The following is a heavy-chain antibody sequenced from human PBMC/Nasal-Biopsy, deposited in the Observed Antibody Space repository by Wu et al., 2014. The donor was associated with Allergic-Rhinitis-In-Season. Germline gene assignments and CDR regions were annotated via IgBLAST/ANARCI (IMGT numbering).Heavy chain of an antibody. CDR1: GFTFSDYY. CDR2: VSGRNSDT. Sequence: RLSCAASGFTFSDYYMSWIRRAPGKGVEWISYVSGRNSDTKYADSVKGRFTISRDNAKNSLYLQMNSLRAEDTAVYYCAVHRSLSHYGVLFDYWGQGTRWSPSPQ. CDR3: AVHRSLSHYGVLFDY. D-gene: IGHD4-17*01. V-gene: IGHV3-11*06. J-gene: IGHJ4*02.